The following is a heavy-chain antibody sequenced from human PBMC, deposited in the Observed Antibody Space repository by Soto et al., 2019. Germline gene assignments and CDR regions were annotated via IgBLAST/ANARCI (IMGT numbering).Heavy chain of an antibody. CDR2: ISYDGRNE. CDR1: GFTFDYYA. J-gene: IGHJ4*02. Sequence: QVQLMESGGGVVQPGRSPRLSCAASGFTFDYYAMHWVRQAPGKGLEWVAVISYDGRNEKYADSVKGRFTISRDNSRNTLYLQMNILRSDDTAVYYCARGVEGFGEPDFDYWGQGTLVTVSS. V-gene: IGHV3-30*04. D-gene: IGHD3-10*01. CDR3: ARGVEGFGEPDFDY.